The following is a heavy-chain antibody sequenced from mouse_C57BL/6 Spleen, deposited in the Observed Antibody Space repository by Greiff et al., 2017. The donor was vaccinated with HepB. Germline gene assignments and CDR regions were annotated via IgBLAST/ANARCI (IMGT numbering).Heavy chain of an antibody. Sequence: EVKLEESGGDLVKPGGSLKLSCAASGFTFSSYGMSWVRQTPDKRLEWVATISSGGSYTYYPDSVKGRFTISRDNAKNTLYLQMSSLKSEDTAMYYCARPTSYGSSYSFAYWGQGTLVTVSA. CDR2: ISSGGSYT. CDR3: ARPTSYGSSYSFAY. J-gene: IGHJ3*01. V-gene: IGHV5-6*02. CDR1: GFTFSSYG. D-gene: IGHD1-1*01.